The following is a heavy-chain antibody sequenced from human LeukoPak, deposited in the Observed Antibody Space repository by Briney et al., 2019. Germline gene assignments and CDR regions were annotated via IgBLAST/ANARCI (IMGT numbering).Heavy chain of an antibody. D-gene: IGHD3-22*01. CDR2: INWNGGST. J-gene: IGHJ3*02. CDR3: ARVGGSGYYGAFDI. V-gene: IGHV3-20*01. CDR1: GFTFSSYS. Sequence: PGGSLRLSCAASGFTFSSYSMNWVRQAPGKGLEWVSGINWNGGSTGYADSVKGRFTISRDNAKNSLYLQMNSLRAEDTALYHCARVGGSGYYGAFDIWGQGTMVTVSS.